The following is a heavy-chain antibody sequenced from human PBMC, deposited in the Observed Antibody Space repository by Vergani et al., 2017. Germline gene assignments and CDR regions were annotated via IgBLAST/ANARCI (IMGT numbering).Heavy chain of an antibody. V-gene: IGHV3-15*07. Sequence: EVQLVESGGGLVTPGGSLRLSCAASGFTFSNAWMNWARQAPRKGLEWVGRIKSKTDGGTTDYAAPVKGRFTISRDDSKNTLYLQMNSLKTEDTAVYYCTTDPNYYDSSGYEIYYWGQGTLVTVSS. J-gene: IGHJ4*02. D-gene: IGHD3-22*01. CDR3: TTDPNYYDSSGYEIYY. CDR1: GFTFSNAW. CDR2: IKSKTDGGTT.